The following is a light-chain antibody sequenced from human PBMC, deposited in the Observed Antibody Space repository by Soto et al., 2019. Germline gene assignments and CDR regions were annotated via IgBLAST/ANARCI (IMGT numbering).Light chain of an antibody. V-gene: IGLV1-40*01. J-gene: IGLJ3*02. CDR1: AANLGAKYA. CDR2: DNI. Sequence: QSVLPQPPSVSVARGQRVTISCTGSAANLGAKYAVHWYQHLPGTAPKLLIYDNIHRPSGVPDRFSGSKSDTSASLAITGLQAEDEADYYCQSYDTTLSGLVFGGGTKLTVL. CDR3: QSYDTTLSGLV.